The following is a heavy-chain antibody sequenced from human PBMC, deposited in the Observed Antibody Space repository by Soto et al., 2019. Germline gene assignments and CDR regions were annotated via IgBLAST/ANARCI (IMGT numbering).Heavy chain of an antibody. CDR3: AGFPYYYDSSGYDVAFDI. V-gene: IGHV1-18*01. D-gene: IGHD3-22*01. Sequence: SVKVSCKASGYTFTSYGISWVRQAPGKGLEWMGWISAYNGNTNYAQKLQGRVTMTTDTSTSTAYMELRSLRSDDTAVYYCAGFPYYYDSSGYDVAFDIWGQGTMVTVS. J-gene: IGHJ3*02. CDR2: ISAYNGNT. CDR1: GYTFTSYG.